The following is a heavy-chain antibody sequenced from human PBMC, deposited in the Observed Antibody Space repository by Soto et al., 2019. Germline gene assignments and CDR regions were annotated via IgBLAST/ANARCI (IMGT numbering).Heavy chain of an antibody. D-gene: IGHD3-3*01. CDR3: ARDYRSGDRYYYGMDV. CDR2: INPNSGGP. V-gene: IGHV1-2*02. CDR1: GYTFTGYY. J-gene: IGHJ6*02. Sequence: ASVKVSCKASGYTFTGYYIHWVRQAPGQRLEWVGYINPNSGGPNYAQKFQGRVTMTRDTSISTAYMELSRLRSDDTAVYFCARDYRSGDRYYYGMDVWGQGTTVTVSS.